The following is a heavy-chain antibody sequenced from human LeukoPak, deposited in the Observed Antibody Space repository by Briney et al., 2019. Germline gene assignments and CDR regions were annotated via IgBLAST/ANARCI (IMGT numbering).Heavy chain of an antibody. V-gene: IGHV1-46*01. CDR3: ARVGYDSSGYYYYYYYMDV. CDR1: GYTFTSYY. J-gene: IGHJ6*03. D-gene: IGHD3-22*01. CDR2: INPSGGST. Sequence: EASVKVSCKASGYTFTSYYMHWVRQAPGQGLEWMGIINPSGGSTSYAQKFQGRVTMTRDMSTSTVYMELSSLRSEDTAVYYCARVGYDSSGYYYYYYYMDVWGKGTTVTVSS.